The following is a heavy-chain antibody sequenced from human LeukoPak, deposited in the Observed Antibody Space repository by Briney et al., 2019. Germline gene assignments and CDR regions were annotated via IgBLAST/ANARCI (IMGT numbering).Heavy chain of an antibody. CDR2: INPSGGTT. CDR3: ARDREGGSYDFDY. CDR1: GYTFTGYY. J-gene: IGHJ4*02. Sequence: GASVKVSCKASGYTFTGYYMHWVRQAPGQGLEWMGIINPSGGTTNYAQKFQGRVTMTRDKSTSTVYMELSSLRSEDTAVYYCARDREGGSYDFDYWGQGTLVTVSS. D-gene: IGHD1-26*01. V-gene: IGHV1-46*01.